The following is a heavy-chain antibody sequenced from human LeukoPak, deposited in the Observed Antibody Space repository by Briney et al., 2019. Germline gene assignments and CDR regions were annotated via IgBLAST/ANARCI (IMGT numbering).Heavy chain of an antibody. D-gene: IGHD5-18*01. J-gene: IGHJ4*02. V-gene: IGHV3-48*03. CDR3: ASSTGYSYGYFDY. CDR1: GFTFSSYE. Sequence: AGGSLRLSCAASGFTFSSYEMNWVRQAPGKGLEWVSYISSSGSTIYYADSVKGRFTLSRDNVQNSLYLQMNSLRAEDTAVYYCASSTGYSYGYFDYWGQGTLVTVSS. CDR2: ISSSGSTI.